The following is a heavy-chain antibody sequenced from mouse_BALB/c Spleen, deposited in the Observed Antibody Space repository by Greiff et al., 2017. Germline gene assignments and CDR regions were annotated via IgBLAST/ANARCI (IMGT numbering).Heavy chain of an antibody. CDR1: GFSLTSYG. Sequence: QVQLQQSGPGLVQPSQSLSITCTVSGFSLTSYGVHWVRQPPGKGLEWLGVIWAGGSTNYNSALMSRLSISKDNSKSQVFLKMNSLQTDDTAMYYCARYGPYAMDYWGQGTSVTVSS. V-gene: IGHV2-9*02. D-gene: IGHD1-2*01. CDR3: ARYGPYAMDY. J-gene: IGHJ4*01. CDR2: IWAGGST.